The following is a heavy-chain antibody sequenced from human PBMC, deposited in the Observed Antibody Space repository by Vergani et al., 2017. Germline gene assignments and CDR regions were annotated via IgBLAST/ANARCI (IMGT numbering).Heavy chain of an antibody. CDR2: IYYSGST. Sequence: QVQLQESGPGLVKPSETLSLTCTVSGGSISSYYWSWIRQPPGKGLECIGYIYYSGSTNYNPSLKSRVTISVDTSKNQFSLKLSSVTAADTAVYYCARDSAAGTPGNWFDPWGQGTLVTVSS. CDR1: GGSISSYY. V-gene: IGHV4-59*01. J-gene: IGHJ5*02. CDR3: ARDSAAGTPGNWFDP. D-gene: IGHD6-13*01.